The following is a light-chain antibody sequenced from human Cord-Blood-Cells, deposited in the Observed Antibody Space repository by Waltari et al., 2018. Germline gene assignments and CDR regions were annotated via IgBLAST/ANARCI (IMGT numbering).Light chain of an antibody. Sequence: DIQMTQSPSSLSASVGNRVTITCRASQSISSYLNWYQQKPGKAPKPLFYAASSLQSGVPSRFSGSVSGTDFTLTISSLQPEDFATYYCQQSYSTPLTCGGGTKVEIK. V-gene: IGKV1-39*01. CDR1: QSISSY. CDR2: AAS. CDR3: QQSYSTPLT. J-gene: IGKJ4*01.